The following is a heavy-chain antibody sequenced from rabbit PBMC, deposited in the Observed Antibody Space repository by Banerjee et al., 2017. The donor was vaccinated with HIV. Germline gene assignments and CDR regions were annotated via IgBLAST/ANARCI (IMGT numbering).Heavy chain of an antibody. D-gene: IGHD4-1*01. V-gene: IGHV1S40*01. Sequence: LEESGGDLVKPGASLTLTCTASGFSLNIYEMCWVRQAPGKGLEWIACINTSSGSTVYATWAKGRFTISRTSSTTVALQMTSLTAADTATYFCARDLAGVIGWNFDLWGPGTLVTVS. CDR2: INTSSGST. CDR1: GFSLNIYE. CDR3: ARDLAGVIGWNFDL. J-gene: IGHJ4*01.